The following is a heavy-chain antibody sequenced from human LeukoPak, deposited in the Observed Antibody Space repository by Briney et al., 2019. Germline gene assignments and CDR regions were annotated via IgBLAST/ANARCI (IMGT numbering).Heavy chain of an antibody. V-gene: IGHV3-7*01. J-gene: IGHJ4*02. CDR2: IKQDGSEK. D-gene: IGHD5-12*01. CDR1: GFTFSSYW. Sequence: PGGSLRLSCAASGFTFSSYWMSWVRQAPGKGLEWVANIKQDGSEKYYVDSVKGRFTISRDNSKNTLYLQMNSLSAEDTAVYYCARGRGYSGYDRFDYWGQGTLVTVSS. CDR3: ARGRGYSGYDRFDY.